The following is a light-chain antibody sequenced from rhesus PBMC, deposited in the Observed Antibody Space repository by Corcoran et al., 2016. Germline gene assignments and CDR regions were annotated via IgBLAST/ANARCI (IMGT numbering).Light chain of an antibody. CDR3: LQDNAAPYT. CDR1: QDINKE. V-gene: IGKV1-94*01. J-gene: IGKJ2*01. CDR2: TAS. Sequence: DIQMTQSPSSLSASVGDRVTVTCRASQDINKELSWYQQKPGKAPTFLIYTASSLQTGVSSRFSGSGSGTVYTLPISILQPEDVASYYCLQDNAAPYTFGQGTKVEIK.